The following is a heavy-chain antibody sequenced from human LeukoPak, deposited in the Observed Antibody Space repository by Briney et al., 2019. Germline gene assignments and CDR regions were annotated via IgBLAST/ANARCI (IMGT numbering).Heavy chain of an antibody. CDR3: ASESYYYGSGNR. CDR1: GLTFKNYG. D-gene: IGHD3-10*01. V-gene: IGHV3-33*01. CDR2: IWYDGSNK. Sequence: PGTSLRLSCAASGLTFKNYGMHWVRQAPGKGLEWVAVIWYDGSNKYYADSVKGRFTISRDNSKNTLYLQMNSLRAEDTAAYYCASESYYYGSGNRWGQGTLVTVSS. J-gene: IGHJ4*02.